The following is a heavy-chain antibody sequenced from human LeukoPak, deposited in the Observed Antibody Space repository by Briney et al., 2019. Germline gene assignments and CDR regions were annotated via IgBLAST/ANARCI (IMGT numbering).Heavy chain of an antibody. CDR3: ARGRSWYGDSSFDY. D-gene: IGHD4-17*01. V-gene: IGHV4-34*01. CDR2: INHSGST. J-gene: IGHJ4*02. CDR1: GGSFSGYY. Sequence: SETLSLTCAVYGGSFSGYYWSWIRQPPGKGLEWIGEINHSGSTNYNPSLKSRVTISVDTSKNQFSLKLSSVTAADTAVYYCARGRSWYGDSSFDYWGQGTLVTVSS.